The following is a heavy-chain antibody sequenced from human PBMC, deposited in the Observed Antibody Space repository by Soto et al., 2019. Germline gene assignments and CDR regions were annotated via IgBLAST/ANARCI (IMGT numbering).Heavy chain of an antibody. CDR3: ARRGYSYGGAAFDI. CDR1: GGSISSSSYY. Sequence: SETLSLTCTVSGGSISSSSYYWGWIRKPPGKGLEWIGSIYYSGSTYYNPSLKSRVTISVDTSKNQFSLKLSSVTAADTAVYYCARRGYSYGGAAFDIWGQGTMLTVSS. CDR2: IYYSGST. V-gene: IGHV4-39*01. D-gene: IGHD5-18*01. J-gene: IGHJ3*02.